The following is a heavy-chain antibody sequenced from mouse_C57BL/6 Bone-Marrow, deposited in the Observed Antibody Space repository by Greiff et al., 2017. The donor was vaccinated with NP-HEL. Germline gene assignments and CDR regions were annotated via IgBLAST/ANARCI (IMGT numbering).Heavy chain of an antibody. Sequence: EVNLVASEGGLVQPGSSMKLSCTASGFTFSDYYMAWVRQVPEKGLEWVANINYDGSSTYYLDSLKSRFIISRDNAKNILYLQMSSLKSEDTATYYCAREGGLRRRTYAMDYWGQGTSVTVSS. CDR3: AREGGLRRRTYAMDY. J-gene: IGHJ4*01. CDR1: GFTFSDYY. V-gene: IGHV5-16*01. CDR2: INYDGSST. D-gene: IGHD2-4*01.